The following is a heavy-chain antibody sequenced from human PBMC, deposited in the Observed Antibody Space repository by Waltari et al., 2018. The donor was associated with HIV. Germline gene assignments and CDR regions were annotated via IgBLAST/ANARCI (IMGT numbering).Heavy chain of an antibody. Sequence: QVQLQASGPGLVKPSETLSLTCTVSGGSISSSYWSWIRQPPGKGLEWIGYIYYSGSTNYHPSLKSRVTISVDTSNNQFSLKLSSVTAADTAVYYCARGSGYYPVDPWGQGTLVTVSS. CDR1: GGSISSSY. V-gene: IGHV4-59*01. CDR2: IYYSGST. CDR3: ARGSGYYPVDP. D-gene: IGHD3-22*01. J-gene: IGHJ5*02.